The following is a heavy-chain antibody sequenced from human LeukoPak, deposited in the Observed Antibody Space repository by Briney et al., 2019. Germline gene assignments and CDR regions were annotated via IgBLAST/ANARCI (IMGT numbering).Heavy chain of an antibody. CDR1: GGSISSTNW. CDR3: AREASSGRSWGV. CDR2: ISLSGST. J-gene: IGHJ4*02. V-gene: IGHV4-4*02. D-gene: IGHD6-19*01. Sequence: SGTLSLTCAVSGGSISSTNWWSWVRQPPGKGLEWIGEISLSGSTNYNPSLKSRVIISLDKSNNQVSLKLTSVTAVDTAVYYCAREASSGRSWGVWGQGTLVTVSS.